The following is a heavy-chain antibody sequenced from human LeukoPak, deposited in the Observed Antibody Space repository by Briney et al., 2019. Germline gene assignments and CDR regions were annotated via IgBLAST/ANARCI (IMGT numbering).Heavy chain of an antibody. Sequence: SETLSLTCAVYGGSFCGYYWSWIRQPPGKGLEWIGEINHSGSTNYNPSLKSRVTISVDTSKNQFSLKLSSVTAADTAVYYCARARSGWYYFDYWGQGTLVTVSS. D-gene: IGHD6-19*01. J-gene: IGHJ4*02. CDR3: ARARSGWYYFDY. CDR1: GGSFCGYY. V-gene: IGHV4-34*01. CDR2: INHSGST.